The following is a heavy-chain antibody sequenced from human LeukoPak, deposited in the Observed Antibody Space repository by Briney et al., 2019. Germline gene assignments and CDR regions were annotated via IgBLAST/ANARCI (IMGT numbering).Heavy chain of an antibody. Sequence: GGSLRLSCAASGFTFSSYAMSWVRQAPGKGLEWVSAISGSGGSTYYADSVKGRFTISRDNSKNTLYLQMNGLRAEDTAVYYCAKSWQWLENFDYWGQGTLVTVSS. CDR2: ISGSGGST. CDR1: GFTFSSYA. CDR3: AKSWQWLENFDY. V-gene: IGHV3-23*01. J-gene: IGHJ4*02. D-gene: IGHD6-19*01.